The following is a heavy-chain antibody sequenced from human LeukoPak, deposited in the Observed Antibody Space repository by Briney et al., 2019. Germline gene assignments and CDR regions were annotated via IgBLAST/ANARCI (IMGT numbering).Heavy chain of an antibody. CDR3: ARGGASSKPLDC. Sequence: SETLSLTCTVSGGSISSYYWSWIRQPPGQGLEWIAWIHYSGDTNYNPSLESRVTISIDTSENQFSLKLSSVTAADTAVYYCARGGASSKPLDCWGQGTLVTVSS. CDR1: GGSISSYY. D-gene: IGHD1-14*01. J-gene: IGHJ4*02. CDR2: IHYSGDT. V-gene: IGHV4-59*01.